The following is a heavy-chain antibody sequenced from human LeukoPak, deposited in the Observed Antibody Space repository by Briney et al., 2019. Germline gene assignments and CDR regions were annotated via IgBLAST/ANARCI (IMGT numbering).Heavy chain of an antibody. J-gene: IGHJ4*02. D-gene: IGHD3-16*01. CDR3: ARLIPPYYFDS. CDR1: GGSVSGYY. CDR2: IYYSGST. V-gene: IGHV4-59*08. Sequence: SETLSLTCTVSGGSVSGYYWSWIRQPPGKGLEWIGYIYYSGSTNYNPSLKSRVTISVDTSENQFSLKLTSVTAADTAIYYCARLIPPYYFDSWGQGTHVTVSS.